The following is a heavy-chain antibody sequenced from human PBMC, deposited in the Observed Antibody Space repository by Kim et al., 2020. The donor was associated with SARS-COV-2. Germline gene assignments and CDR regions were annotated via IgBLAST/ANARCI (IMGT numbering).Heavy chain of an antibody. CDR1: GDSVSSNSAA. Sequence: SQTLSLTCVISGDSVSSNSAAWNWIRQSPSRGLEWLGRTYYRSKWSNDYAISVKSRITINPDTSKNQFSLQLNSVTPEDTAVYYCARTNYDSGSYYKAFDWGQGTLVTVSS. CDR3: ARTNYDSGSYYKAFD. J-gene: IGHJ4*02. V-gene: IGHV6-1*01. CDR2: TYYRSKWSN. D-gene: IGHD3-10*01.